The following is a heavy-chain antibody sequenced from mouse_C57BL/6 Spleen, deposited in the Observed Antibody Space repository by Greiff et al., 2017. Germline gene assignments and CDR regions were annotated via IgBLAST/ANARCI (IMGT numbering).Heavy chain of an antibody. J-gene: IGHJ4*01. CDR2: IDPSDSET. CDR1: GYTFTSYW. V-gene: IGHV1-52*01. D-gene: IGHD4-1*01. CDR3: ASGELGQAMDY. Sequence: QVQLQQPRAELVRPGSSVKLSCKASGYTFTSYWMHWVKQRPIQGLEWIGNIDPSDSETHYNQKFKDKATLTVDKSSSTAYMQLSSLTSEDSAVYYCASGELGQAMDYWGQGTSVTVSS.